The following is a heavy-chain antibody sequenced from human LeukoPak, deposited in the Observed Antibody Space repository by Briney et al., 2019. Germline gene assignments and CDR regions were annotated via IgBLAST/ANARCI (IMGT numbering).Heavy chain of an antibody. Sequence: SETLSLTCTVSGGSISSYYWGWIRQPPGKGLEWIGSIYYSGSTYYNPSLKSRVIISVDTSKNQFSLKLSSVTAADTAVYYCARASPSSSGWRTDYFDYWGQGTLVTVSS. V-gene: IGHV4-39*07. CDR1: GGSISSYY. CDR2: IYYSGST. D-gene: IGHD6-19*01. CDR3: ARASPSSSGWRTDYFDY. J-gene: IGHJ4*02.